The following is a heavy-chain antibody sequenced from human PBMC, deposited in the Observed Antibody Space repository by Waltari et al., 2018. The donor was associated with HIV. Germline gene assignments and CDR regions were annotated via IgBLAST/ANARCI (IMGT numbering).Heavy chain of an antibody. V-gene: IGHV4-39*01. Sequence: QLQLQESGPGLVKPSETLSLTCTVPGGSISSTTYYWGWIRQPPGKGLEWRGGIYYSGSTSRDRSLKCRVTMSVDTSNNQFSLRLTSVTAADTALYAGTRLGALRGGPSFWGQGTLVTVSS. CDR1: GGSISSTTYY. J-gene: IGHJ4*02. D-gene: IGHD3-16*01. CDR2: IYYSGST. CDR3: TRLGALRGGPSF.